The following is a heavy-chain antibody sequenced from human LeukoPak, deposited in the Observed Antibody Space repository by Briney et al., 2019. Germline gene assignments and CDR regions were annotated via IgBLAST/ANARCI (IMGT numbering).Heavy chain of an antibody. V-gene: IGHV3-23*01. CDR3: AKPERGYSYGYAAY. J-gene: IGHJ4*02. CDR1: GFTFSSYA. CDR2: ISGSGGST. D-gene: IGHD5-18*01. Sequence: GGSLRLSCAASGFTFSSYAMSWVRQAPGKGLEWVSTISGSGGSTYYADSVKGRFTISRDISQNTMYLQMNSLRAEDTAVYYCAKPERGYSYGYAAYWGQGTLVTVSS.